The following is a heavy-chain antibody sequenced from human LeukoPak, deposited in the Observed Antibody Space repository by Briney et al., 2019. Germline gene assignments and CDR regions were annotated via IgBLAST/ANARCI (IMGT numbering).Heavy chain of an antibody. D-gene: IGHD2-2*01. J-gene: IGHJ4*02. V-gene: IGHV4-4*07. Sequence: PSETLSLTCTVSGGSISSYYWSWIRQPAGKGLEWIGRIYTSGSTNYNPSLKSRVTISVDTSKNQFSLKLSSVTAADTAVYYCARGPRYCSSTSCPPYFDYWGQGTLVTVPS. CDR3: ARGPRYCSSTSCPPYFDY. CDR2: IYTSGST. CDR1: GGSISSYY.